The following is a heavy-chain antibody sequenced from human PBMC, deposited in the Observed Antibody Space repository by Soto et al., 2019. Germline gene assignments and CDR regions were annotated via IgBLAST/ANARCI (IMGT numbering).Heavy chain of an antibody. J-gene: IGHJ5*02. D-gene: IGHD2-15*01. CDR1: GYTFTSYG. CDR3: ARRQYCSPFDP. CDR2: ISAYNGKT. V-gene: IGHV1-18*01. Sequence: ASVKVSCKASGYTFTSYGISWVRQAPGQGLEWMGWISAYNGKTNYAQKLQGRVTMTTDKSTSTAYMELRRPRSDDTAVYYCARRQYCSPFDPWGQGTLVTSPQ.